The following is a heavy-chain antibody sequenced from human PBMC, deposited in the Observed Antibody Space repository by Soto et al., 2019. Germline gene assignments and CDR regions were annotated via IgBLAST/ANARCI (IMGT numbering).Heavy chain of an antibody. J-gene: IGHJ6*03. CDR3: ARERTFGDNKHNYMDV. D-gene: IGHD3-10*01. Sequence: QVQLVESGGGVFRLGGSLGLSCAGPEFTFGSLGMPWVRRAQARGLRGGGVIWSDGSNEVYADSVKGRFIISRDNSKNILYLQMNSLRAEDTAVYYCARERTFGDNKHNYMDVWGTGITVTVSS. CDR1: EFTFGSLG. CDR2: IWSDGSNE. V-gene: IGHV3-33*01.